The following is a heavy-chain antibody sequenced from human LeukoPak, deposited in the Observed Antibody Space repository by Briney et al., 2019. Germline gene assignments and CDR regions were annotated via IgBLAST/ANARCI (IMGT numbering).Heavy chain of an antibody. V-gene: IGHV3-7*01. D-gene: IGHD3-10*01. J-gene: IGHJ4*02. CDR1: GFNFSTYW. CDR2: IKEDGSEI. Sequence: PGGSLRLSCTASGFNFSTYWMTWVRQVPGKGLGWVANIKEDGSEIYYVDAVKGRFSISRDNAKTSLYLQMHSLIVADTGLYYCVTDQTGRHPYFFDYWGQGTPVTVSS. CDR3: VTDQTGRHPYFFDY.